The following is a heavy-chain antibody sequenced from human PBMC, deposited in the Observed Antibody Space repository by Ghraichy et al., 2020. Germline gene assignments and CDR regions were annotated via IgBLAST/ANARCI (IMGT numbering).Heavy chain of an antibody. Sequence: SLRLSCAASGFTFDDYAMHWVRQGPGKGLEWVSGTSWKGGSLGYADSVKGRFTITRDNAKNSLYLEMNSLRPEDTALYYCAKGLGLGYYFDSWGQGTLVTVSS. CDR1: GFTFDDYA. D-gene: IGHD5-12*01. CDR3: AKGLGLGYYFDS. V-gene: IGHV3-9*01. CDR2: TSWKGGSL. J-gene: IGHJ4*02.